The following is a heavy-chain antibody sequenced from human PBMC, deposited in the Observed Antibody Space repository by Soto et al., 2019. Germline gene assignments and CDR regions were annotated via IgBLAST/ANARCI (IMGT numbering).Heavy chain of an antibody. D-gene: IGHD3-22*01. CDR2: ISAYNGNT. Sequence: ASVKVSWKASGYTFTSYGISWVRQAPGQGLEWMGWISAYNGNTNYAQKLQGRVTMTTDTSTSTAYMELRSLRSDDTAVYYCARGDNYRTYYYDSSGYYPPRYWDQGTLVTVSS. CDR3: ARGDNYRTYYYDSSGYYPPRY. J-gene: IGHJ4*02. CDR1: GYTFTSYG. V-gene: IGHV1-18*04.